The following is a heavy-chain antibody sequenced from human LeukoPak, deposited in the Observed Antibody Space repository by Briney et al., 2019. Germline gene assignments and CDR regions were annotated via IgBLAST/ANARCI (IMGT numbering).Heavy chain of an antibody. CDR3: ARDLGYCSGGSCFNWFDP. D-gene: IGHD2-15*01. V-gene: IGHV3-21*01. CDR2: ISSSSSYI. J-gene: IGHJ5*02. CDR1: GFTFSSYS. Sequence: GGSLRLSCAASGFTFSSYSMNWVRQAPGKGLEWVSSISSSSSYIYYADSVKGRFTTSRDNAKNSLYLQMNSLRAEDTAVYYCARDLGYCSGGSCFNWFDPWGQGTLVTVSS.